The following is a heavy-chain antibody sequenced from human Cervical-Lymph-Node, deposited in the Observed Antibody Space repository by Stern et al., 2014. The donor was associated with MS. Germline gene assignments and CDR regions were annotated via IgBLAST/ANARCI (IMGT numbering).Heavy chain of an antibody. J-gene: IGHJ6*02. V-gene: IGHV2-5*02. CDR1: GFSLSTSGVG. CDR2: IYWDDDN. Sequence: QVTLRESGPTLVKPTQTLTLTCTFSGFSLSTSGVGVGWIRQPPGKALEWLALIYWDDDNRYSPSLKSRLTITKDTSKNQVVLTMANMDPVDTATYYCAHRSPRRIAAAGTRYYYGMDVWGQGTTVTVSS. D-gene: IGHD6-13*01. CDR3: AHRSPRRIAAAGTRYYYGMDV.